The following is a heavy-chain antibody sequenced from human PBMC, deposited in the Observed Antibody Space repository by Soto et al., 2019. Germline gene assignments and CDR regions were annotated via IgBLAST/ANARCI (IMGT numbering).Heavy chain of an antibody. CDR2: ISASGGST. CDR1: GFTFNSYD. V-gene: IGHV3-23*01. Sequence: EVQVLESGGGLVQPGGSLRLSCAASGFTFNSYDMGWVRQAPGKGLEWVSGISASGGSTQYADSVKGRFTISGDNSKNTLYLPMNSRRAEDTAVDYCAIDASRRSGWYYCDYWGQGTLVTVSS. D-gene: IGHD6-19*01. J-gene: IGHJ4*02. CDR3: AIDASRRSGWYYCDY.